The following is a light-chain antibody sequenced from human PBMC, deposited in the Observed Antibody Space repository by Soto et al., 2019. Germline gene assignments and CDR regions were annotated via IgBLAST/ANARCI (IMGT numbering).Light chain of an antibody. CDR1: QSISIY. Sequence: DIKLTQSPSSLSASVGDRVTITCRASQSISIYLNWYQQKPGKAPKLLIFVASNLQDGVPSRFSGSGSGTDFTLTIRSRQPQDFATYYCQQSYSAPRTFGQGTRLEIK. CDR3: QQSYSAPRT. J-gene: IGKJ2*01. V-gene: IGKV1-39*01. CDR2: VAS.